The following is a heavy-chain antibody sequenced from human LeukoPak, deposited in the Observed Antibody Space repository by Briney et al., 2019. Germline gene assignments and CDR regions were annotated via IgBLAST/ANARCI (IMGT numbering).Heavy chain of an antibody. J-gene: IGHJ4*02. CDR3: AGDFIHRSGEAGY. CDR2: ISTGSSST. V-gene: IGHV3-11*05. D-gene: IGHD3-22*01. Sequence: KTGGSLRLSCEASGFTFSAYAMTWVRQAPGKGLEWVSYISTGSSSTKYADSVRGRFTISGDNAKNSLYLQMNSLRAEDTAVYYCAGDFIHRSGEAGYWGQGTLVTVSS. CDR1: GFTFSAYA.